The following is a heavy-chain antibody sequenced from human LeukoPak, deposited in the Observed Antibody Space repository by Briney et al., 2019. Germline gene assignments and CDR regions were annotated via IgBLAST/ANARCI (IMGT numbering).Heavy chain of an antibody. J-gene: IGHJ4*02. CDR1: GYSFTSYW. CDR3: ARLYGQLVDY. Sequence: GESLKISCKGSGYSFTSYWIGWVRQLPGKGLDWMGIIYPGDSDTRSSPSFQGQVTISADKSISTAYLQWSSLKASDPAMYYCARLYGQLVDYWGQGTLVTVSS. D-gene: IGHD6-13*01. CDR2: IYPGDSDT. V-gene: IGHV5-51*01.